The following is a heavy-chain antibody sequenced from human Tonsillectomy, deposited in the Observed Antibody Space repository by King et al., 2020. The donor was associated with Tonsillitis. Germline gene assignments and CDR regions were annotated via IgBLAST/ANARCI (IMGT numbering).Heavy chain of an antibody. D-gene: IGHD3-22*01. V-gene: IGHV3-48*03. CDR3: ARDDYVNSGYPY. CDR1: GSTLSSYK. Sequence: DVQRVESGGGLVQPGGSLRLSCAASGSTLSSYKMNWVRQAPGKGLEWISYNASSGDRIYYADSVRGRFTISRDNAKNSLYLQMDSLGTDDTAVYYCARDDYVNSGYPYWGQGTLVTVSS. J-gene: IGHJ4*02. CDR2: NASSGDRI.